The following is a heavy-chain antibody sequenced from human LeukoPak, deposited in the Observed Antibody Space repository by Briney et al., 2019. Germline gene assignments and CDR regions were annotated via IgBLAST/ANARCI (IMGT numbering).Heavy chain of an antibody. Sequence: GGSLRLSCTGSGFMFNAYWMSWVRKSPRRGLEWVGKIRQDGGEIFYVDSVRGRFTISRDNAKNSLYLQLNSLRVEDTAIYYCARADLEWYLDLWGRGTLVTVSS. CDR1: GFMFNAYW. J-gene: IGHJ2*01. CDR3: ARADLEWYLDL. CDR2: IRQDGGEI. V-gene: IGHV3-7*01.